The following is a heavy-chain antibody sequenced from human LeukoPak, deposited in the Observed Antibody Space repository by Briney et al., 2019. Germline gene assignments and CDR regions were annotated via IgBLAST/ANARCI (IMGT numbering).Heavy chain of an antibody. J-gene: IGHJ4*02. V-gene: IGHV3-21*01. CDR2: ISSSSGYI. Sequence: GSLSLPFAASGFTFLSYSMNWVRQAPGKGLEWVSSISSSSGYIYYAGSVKGRFTISRDTDKQSIYLQMNSLRAEDTAVYYCAREFLTVAGTADYWGQGTLVTVSS. CDR1: GFTFLSYS. CDR3: AREFLTVAGTADY. D-gene: IGHD6-19*01.